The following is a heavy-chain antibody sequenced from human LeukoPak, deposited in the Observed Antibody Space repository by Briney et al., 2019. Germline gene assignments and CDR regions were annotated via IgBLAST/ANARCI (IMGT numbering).Heavy chain of an antibody. Sequence: PGGSLRLSCAASGFTFSSYSMNWVRQAPGKGLEWVSYISSSSSPIYYADSVKGRFTVSRDNAKNSLYLQMNSLRVADTAVYYCARATTKWELRGLDPWGQGTLVTVSS. D-gene: IGHD1-26*01. V-gene: IGHV3-48*01. CDR3: ARATTKWELRGLDP. J-gene: IGHJ5*02. CDR2: ISSSSSPI. CDR1: GFTFSSYS.